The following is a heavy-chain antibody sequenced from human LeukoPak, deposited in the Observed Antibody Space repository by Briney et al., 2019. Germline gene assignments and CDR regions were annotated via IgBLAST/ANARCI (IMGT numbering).Heavy chain of an antibody. CDR2: IIPILGIA. Sequence: SVKVSCKASGGTFSSYAISWVRQAPGQGLEWMGRIIPILGIANYAQKFQGRVTITADKSTSTAYMELSSLRSEDTAVYYCASSREYYYDSSGFFDYWGQGTLVTVSS. CDR3: ASSREYYYDSSGFFDY. V-gene: IGHV1-69*04. D-gene: IGHD3-22*01. J-gene: IGHJ4*02. CDR1: GGTFSSYA.